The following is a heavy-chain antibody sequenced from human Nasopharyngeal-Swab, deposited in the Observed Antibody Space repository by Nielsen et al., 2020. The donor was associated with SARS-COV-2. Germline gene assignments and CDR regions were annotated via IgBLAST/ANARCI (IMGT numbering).Heavy chain of an antibody. Sequence: GESLKISCAASGFTFSSYWMSWVRQAPGKGLEWVSYIGSSGSTIYYADSVKGRFTISRDNAKNSLYLQMNSLRAEDTAIYYCARVPAYSSGWYWSGWFDPWGQGTLVTVSS. CDR3: ARVPAYSSGWYWSGWFDP. V-gene: IGHV3-48*04. CDR1: GFTFSSYW. CDR2: IGSSGSTI. D-gene: IGHD6-13*01. J-gene: IGHJ5*02.